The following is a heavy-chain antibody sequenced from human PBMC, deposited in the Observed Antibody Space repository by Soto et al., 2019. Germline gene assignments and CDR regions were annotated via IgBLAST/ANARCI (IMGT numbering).Heavy chain of an antibody. V-gene: IGHV3-30-3*01. CDR3: ARTPNPLWSGYYSNYYYYGMDV. J-gene: IGHJ6*02. Sequence: HPGGSLRLSCAASGFTFSSYAMHWVRQAPGKGLEWVAVISYDGSNKYYADSVKGRFTISRDNSKNTLYLQMNSLRAEDTAVYYCARTPNPLWSGYYSNYYYYGMDVWGQGTTVTVS. D-gene: IGHD3-3*01. CDR1: GFTFSSYA. CDR2: ISYDGSNK.